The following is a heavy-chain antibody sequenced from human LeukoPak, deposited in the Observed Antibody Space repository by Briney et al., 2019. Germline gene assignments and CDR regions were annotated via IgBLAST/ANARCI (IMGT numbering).Heavy chain of an antibody. D-gene: IGHD6-19*01. CDR1: GYTFTGYY. CDR3: ARDDSIEQWLVPFDY. J-gene: IGHJ4*02. V-gene: IGHV1-2*02. Sequence: ASVKVPCKASGYTFTGYYMHWVRQAPGQGLEWMGWINPNSGGTNYAQKFQGRVTMTRDTSISTAYMELSRLRSDDTAVYYCARDDSIEQWLVPFDYWGQGTLVTVSS. CDR2: INPNSGGT.